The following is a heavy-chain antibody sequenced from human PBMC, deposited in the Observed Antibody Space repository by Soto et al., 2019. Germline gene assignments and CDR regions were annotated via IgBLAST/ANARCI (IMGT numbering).Heavy chain of an antibody. J-gene: IGHJ6*02. CDR1: GGSISSGGYY. CDR3: ARERITMVQGHSYGMDV. D-gene: IGHD3-10*01. Sequence: SETLCLTCTVSGGSISSGGYYWSWIRQHPGKGLEWIGYIYYSGSTYYNPSLKSRVTISVDTSKNQFSLKLSSVTAADTAVYYCARERITMVQGHSYGMDVWGQGTTVTVSS. V-gene: IGHV4-31*03. CDR2: IYYSGST.